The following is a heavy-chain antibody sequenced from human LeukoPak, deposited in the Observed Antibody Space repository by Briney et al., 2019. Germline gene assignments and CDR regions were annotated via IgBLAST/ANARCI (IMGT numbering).Heavy chain of an antibody. J-gene: IGHJ4*02. Sequence: GGSLRLSCAASGFTFSSYAVSWVRQAPGKGLEWVSAISGSGGSTYYADSVRGRFTISRDNSKNTLYLQMNSLRAEDTAVYYCAKHSRITSVGTIDYWGQGTLVTASS. CDR3: AKHSRITSVGTIDY. CDR1: GFTFSSYA. D-gene: IGHD6-13*01. V-gene: IGHV3-23*01. CDR2: ISGSGGST.